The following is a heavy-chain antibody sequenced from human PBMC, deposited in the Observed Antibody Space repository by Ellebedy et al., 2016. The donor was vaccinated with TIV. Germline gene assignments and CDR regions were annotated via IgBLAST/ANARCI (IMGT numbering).Heavy chain of an antibody. J-gene: IGHJ4*02. CDR3: ARGRITMVEWLDY. CDR1: GFTVSANY. V-gene: IGHV3-21*01. Sequence: GESLKISXAASGFTVSANYVTWVRQAPGKGLEWVSAISDNGGSTFYSDSVKGRFTISRDNAKNSLYLQMDSLRAEDTAVYYCARGRITMVEWLDYWGQGTLVTVSS. D-gene: IGHD3-10*01. CDR2: ISDNGGST.